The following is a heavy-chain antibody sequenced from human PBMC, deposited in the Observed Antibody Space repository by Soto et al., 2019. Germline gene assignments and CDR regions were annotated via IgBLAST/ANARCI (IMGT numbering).Heavy chain of an antibody. D-gene: IGHD2-15*01. CDR3: ARDGYCSGGSCYSNDAFDI. CDR1: GGSISSYY. J-gene: IGHJ3*02. Sequence: SETMSLTCTVSGGSISSYYWSWIRQPPGKGLEWIGYIYYSGSTNYNPSLKSRVTISVDTSKNQFSLKLSSVTAADTAVYYCARDGYCSGGSCYSNDAFDIWGQGTMVTVSS. V-gene: IGHV4-59*01. CDR2: IYYSGST.